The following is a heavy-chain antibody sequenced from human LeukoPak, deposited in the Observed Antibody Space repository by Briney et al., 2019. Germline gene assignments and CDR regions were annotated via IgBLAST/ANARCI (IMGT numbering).Heavy chain of an antibody. CDR1: GYSFTNYW. D-gene: IGHD4-11*01. Sequence: ESLKISCKGSGYSFTNYWIGWVRQMPRKGLEWMGIIYPGDSDTKYSPSFQGQVTISADKSISTAYLQWRSLKASDTAMYYCARHPLTTVTRAPGWFDPWGQGTLVTVSS. J-gene: IGHJ5*02. CDR2: IYPGDSDT. V-gene: IGHV5-51*01. CDR3: ARHPLTTVTRAPGWFDP.